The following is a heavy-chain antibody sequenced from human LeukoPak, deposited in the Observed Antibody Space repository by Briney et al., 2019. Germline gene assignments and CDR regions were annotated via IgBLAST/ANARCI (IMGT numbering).Heavy chain of an antibody. CDR3: ARVRDFDWLPNNWFDP. CDR2: IYHSGTT. D-gene: IGHD3-9*01. CDR1: GGSISSSNW. V-gene: IGHV4-4*02. J-gene: IGHJ5*02. Sequence: SGTLSLTCAVSGGSISSSNWWSWVRQPPGKGLEWIGEIYHSGTTNYNPSLKSRVTISVDTSKNQFSLKLSSVTAADTAVYYCARVRDFDWLPNNWFDPWGQGTLVTVSS.